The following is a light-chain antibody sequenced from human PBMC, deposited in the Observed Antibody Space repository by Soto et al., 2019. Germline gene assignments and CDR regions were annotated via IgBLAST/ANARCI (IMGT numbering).Light chain of an antibody. CDR3: GTWDNSLSAV. CDR2: DNG. Sequence: QSVLTQPPSVSAAPGQKVTISCSGSSSNIGSNYVSWYQQLPGTAPKLLIYDNGKRPSGIPDRFSGSQSGTSATLGITGFQTGDEADYYCGTWDNSLSAVFGGGTKLTVL. V-gene: IGLV1-51*01. J-gene: IGLJ2*01. CDR1: SSNIGSNY.